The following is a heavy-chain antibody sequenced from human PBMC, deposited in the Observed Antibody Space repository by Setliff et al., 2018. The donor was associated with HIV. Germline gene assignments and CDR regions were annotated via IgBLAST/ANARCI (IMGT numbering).Heavy chain of an antibody. D-gene: IGHD2-2*01. CDR2: INPNSGGT. Sequence: ASVKVSCKASGYTFTGYYMHWVRQAPGQGLEWMGWINPNSGGTKYAQKFQGRVTMTRDTSTNTTYMEMSRLRSDDTAVYYWARSEGRCRSVSCYVYYYYYMDVWGKGTTVTVSS. CDR3: ARSEGRCRSVSCYVYYYYYMDV. CDR1: GYTFTGYY. V-gene: IGHV1-2*02. J-gene: IGHJ6*03.